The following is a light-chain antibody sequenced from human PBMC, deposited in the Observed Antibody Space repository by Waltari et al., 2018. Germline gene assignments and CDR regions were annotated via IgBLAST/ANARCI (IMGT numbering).Light chain of an antibody. CDR2: DVT. CDR3: SSYTSSTTWV. Sequence: QSALTQPASVSGSPGQSITISCTGTSSDICAYNYVSWYQQHPGKAPKLMIYDVTYRPSGVSNRFSGSKSGNTASLTISGLQAEDEADYYCSSYTSSTTWVFGGGSKLTVL. J-gene: IGLJ3*02. CDR1: SSDICAYNY. V-gene: IGLV2-14*03.